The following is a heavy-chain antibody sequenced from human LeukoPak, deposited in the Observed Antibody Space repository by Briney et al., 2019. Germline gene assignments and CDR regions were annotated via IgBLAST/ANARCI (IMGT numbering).Heavy chain of an antibody. CDR3: ARVSQGDNATPFDY. D-gene: IGHD2-21*02. CDR2: INPNNGAT. V-gene: IGHV1-2*06. Sequence: ASVKVSCKASGYTFAGYYMHWVRQAPGQGLEWMGRINPNNGATDYPQKFQGRVTMSRDTSISAAYMELRRLRSDDTAVYYCARVSQGDNATPFDYWGQGTLVTVSS. J-gene: IGHJ4*02. CDR1: GYTFAGYY.